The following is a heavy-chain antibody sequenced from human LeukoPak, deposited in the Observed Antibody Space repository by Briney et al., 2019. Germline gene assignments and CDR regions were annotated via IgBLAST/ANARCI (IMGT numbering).Heavy chain of an antibody. Sequence: PGGSLRLSCAASGFTFSSYWMSWVRQAPGKGLEWVANIKQDGSEKYYVDSVKGRFTISRDNAKNSLYLQMNSLRAEDTAVYYCAREHNDFWSGYYSKYYYYYYMDVWGKGTTVTVSS. V-gene: IGHV3-7*01. CDR2: IKQDGSEK. CDR3: AREHNDFWSGYYSKYYYYYYMDV. D-gene: IGHD3-3*01. CDR1: GFTFSSYW. J-gene: IGHJ6*03.